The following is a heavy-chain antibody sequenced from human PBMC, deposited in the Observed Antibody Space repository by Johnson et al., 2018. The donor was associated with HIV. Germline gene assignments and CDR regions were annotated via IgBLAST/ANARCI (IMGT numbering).Heavy chain of an antibody. V-gene: IGHV3-20*04. D-gene: IGHD1-26*01. CDR1: GFTFEDYG. CDR2: ISWNGGSA. Sequence: MLLVESGGRVVRPGGSLRLSCAASGFTFEDYGMSWVREAPGKGLEWVSGISWNGGSAAYADSVKGRFTISRDNAKKSLYLQMDSLKIEDTAVYYCAARGWELQPDAFDIWGQGTMVTVSS. J-gene: IGHJ3*02. CDR3: AARGWELQPDAFDI.